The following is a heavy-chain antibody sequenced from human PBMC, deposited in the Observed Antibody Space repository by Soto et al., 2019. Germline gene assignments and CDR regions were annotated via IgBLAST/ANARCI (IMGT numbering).Heavy chain of an antibody. D-gene: IGHD6-19*01. CDR1: GGSISSFY. CDR3: ARGFRSGWYGDYFDS. Sequence: QVQLRESGPGLVKPSETLSLTCTVSGGSISSFYWSWIRQSPGRGLEWIGYIYYTGGTHLNLSLKSRVTISVDTSKNQFSLRLSSVTAADTAVYFCARGFRSGWYGDYFDSWGQGTLVTVSS. CDR2: IYYTGGT. V-gene: IGHV4-59*01. J-gene: IGHJ4*02.